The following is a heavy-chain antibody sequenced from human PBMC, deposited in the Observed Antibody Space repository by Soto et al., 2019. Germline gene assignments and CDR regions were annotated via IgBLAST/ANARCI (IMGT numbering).Heavy chain of an antibody. CDR2: IYYSGST. CDR1: GGSISSYD. D-gene: IGHD5-12*01. J-gene: IGHJ6*03. Sequence: PSETLSLTCTVSGGSISSYDWSWIRQPPGKGLEWIGYIYYSGSTNYNPSLKSRVTISVDTSKNQFSLKLSSVTAADTAVYYCARTDSGYDPLQYYYYYYYMDVWGKGTTVTVSS. V-gene: IGHV4-59*08. CDR3: ARTDSGYDPLQYYYYYYYMDV.